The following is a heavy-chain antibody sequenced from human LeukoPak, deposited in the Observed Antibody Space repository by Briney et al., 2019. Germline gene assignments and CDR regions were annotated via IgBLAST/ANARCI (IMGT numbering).Heavy chain of an antibody. CDR1: GGSFSGYY. CDR2: TNHSGST. D-gene: IGHD6-19*01. CDR3: ARGRGQWLVHVSARLLDY. V-gene: IGHV4-34*01. J-gene: IGHJ4*02. Sequence: SETLSLTCAVYGGSFSGYYWSWIRQPPGKGLEWIGETNHSGSTNYNPSLKSRVTISVDTSKNQFSLKLSSVTAADTAVYYCARGRGQWLVHVSARLLDYWGQGTLVTVSS.